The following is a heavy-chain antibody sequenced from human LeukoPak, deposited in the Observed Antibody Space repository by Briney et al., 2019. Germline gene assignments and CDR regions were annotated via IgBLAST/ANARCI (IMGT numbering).Heavy chain of an antibody. CDR2: INHSGST. CDR1: GGSFSGYY. V-gene: IGHV4-34*01. CDR3: ARGFRDIVVVVAATFTGFDY. J-gene: IGHJ4*02. Sequence: SETLSLTCAVYGGSFSGYYWSWIRHPPGKGLEWIGEINHSGSTNYNPSLKSRVTISVDTSKNQFSLKLSSVTAADTAVYYCARGFRDIVVVVAATFTGFDYWGQGTLVTVS. D-gene: IGHD2-15*01.